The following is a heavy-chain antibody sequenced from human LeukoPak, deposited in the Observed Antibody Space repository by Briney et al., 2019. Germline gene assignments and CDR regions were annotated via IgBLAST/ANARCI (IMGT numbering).Heavy chain of an antibody. CDR2: IGGRGGST. CDR3: GKEGGA. D-gene: IGHD3-16*01. V-gene: IGHV3-23*01. J-gene: IGHJ5*02. CDR1: GFRFSDFT. Sequence: GGSLRLSCAASGFRFSDFTMTWVRQAPGKGPEWVSAIGGRGGSTYYADSLGGRFTISRDNSKDMVYLQMNSLKVEDTATYYCGKEGGAWGQGAKVTVS.